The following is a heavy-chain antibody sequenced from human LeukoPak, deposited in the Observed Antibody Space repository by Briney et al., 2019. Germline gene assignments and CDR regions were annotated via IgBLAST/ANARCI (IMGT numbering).Heavy chain of an antibody. CDR1: GDSVSSNSAA. V-gene: IGHV6-1*01. D-gene: IGHD4-17*01. J-gene: IGHJ6*03. CDR3: ARQGASYGDYVWGYYYMDV. Sequence: SQTLSLTCAISGDSVSSNSAAWNWIRQSPSRGLEWLGRTYYRSKWYNDYAVSVKSRITINPDTSKNQFSLELTSVTAADTAVYYCARQGASYGDYVWGYYYMDVWGRGTTVTVSS. CDR2: TYYRSKWYN.